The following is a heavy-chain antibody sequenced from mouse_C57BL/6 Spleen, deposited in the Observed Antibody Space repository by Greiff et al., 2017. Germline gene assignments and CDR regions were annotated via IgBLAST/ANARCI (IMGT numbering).Heavy chain of an antibody. Sequence: EVHLVESGPELVKPGASVKMSCKASGYTFTDYNMHWVKQSHGKSLEWIGYINPNNGGTSYNQKFKGKATLTVNKSSSTAYMELRSLTSEDSAVYYCARGIYYDYPYYWGQGTTRTVSS. J-gene: IGHJ2*01. CDR1: GYTFTDYN. CDR3: ARGIYYDYPYY. V-gene: IGHV1-22*01. D-gene: IGHD2-4*01. CDR2: INPNNGGT.